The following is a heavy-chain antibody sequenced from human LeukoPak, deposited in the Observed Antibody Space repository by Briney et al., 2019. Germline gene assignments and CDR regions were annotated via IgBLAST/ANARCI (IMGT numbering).Heavy chain of an antibody. V-gene: IGHV1-18*01. CDR2: ISAYNGNT. CDR3: ARDVVGSYSYNWFDP. Sequence: GASVKVSCKASGYTFTSYGISWVRQAPGQGLEWMGWISAYNGNTNYAQKLQGRVTMTTDTSTSTAYMELSSLRSEDTAVYYCARDVVGSYSYNWFDPWGQGTLVTVSS. CDR1: GYTFTSYG. D-gene: IGHD1-26*01. J-gene: IGHJ5*02.